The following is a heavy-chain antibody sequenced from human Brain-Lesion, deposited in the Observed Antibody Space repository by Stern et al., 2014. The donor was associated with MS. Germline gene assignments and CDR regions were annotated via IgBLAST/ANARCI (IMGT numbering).Heavy chain of an antibody. D-gene: IGHD5-18*01. J-gene: IGHJ4*02. Sequence: VQLVESGPGLVKPSQTLSLTCNVSGGSISSGSDYWSWLRQPVGKGLQWIGRIHPSGSAYYTPSLKRRVTISTDTSKNQFSLELTSATAADTAIYYCASGYRIFDYWGQGILVTVSS. V-gene: IGHV4-61*02. CDR3: ASGYRIFDY. CDR2: IHPSGSA. CDR1: GGSISSGSDY.